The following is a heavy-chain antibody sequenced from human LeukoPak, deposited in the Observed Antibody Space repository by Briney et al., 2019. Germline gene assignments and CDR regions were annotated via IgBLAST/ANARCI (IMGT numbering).Heavy chain of an antibody. CDR3: AKDLGYSYGYRLSLFDY. CDR2: IWYDGSNK. J-gene: IGHJ4*02. D-gene: IGHD5-18*01. V-gene: IGHV3-33*06. Sequence: PGGSLRLSCVASGFTFSSYGMHWVRQAPGKGLEWVAVIWYDGSNKYYADSVKGRFTISRDNSKNTLYLQMNSLRAEDTAVYYCAKDLGYSYGYRLSLFDYWGQGTLVTVSS. CDR1: GFTFSSYG.